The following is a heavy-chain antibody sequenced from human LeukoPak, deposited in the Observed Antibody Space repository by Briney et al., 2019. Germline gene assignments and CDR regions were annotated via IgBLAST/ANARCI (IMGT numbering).Heavy chain of an antibody. Sequence: ASVNVSCKASGYTFITYYMYWVGQAPGQGLEWMGIINPSGGSTSYAQKFQGRVTMTRDTSKSTFYMELSSLRSEDTAVYYCALAGTRNYLDYWGQGTLVTVSS. CDR2: INPSGGST. J-gene: IGHJ4*02. V-gene: IGHV1-46*01. CDR3: ALAGTRNYLDY. D-gene: IGHD6-19*01. CDR1: GYTFITYY.